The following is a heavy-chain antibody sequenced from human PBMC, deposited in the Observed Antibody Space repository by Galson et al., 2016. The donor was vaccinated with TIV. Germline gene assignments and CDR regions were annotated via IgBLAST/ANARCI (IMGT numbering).Heavy chain of an antibody. V-gene: IGHV4-34*01. J-gene: IGHJ6*02. D-gene: IGHD3-10*02. Sequence: SETLSLTCAVTPESVTGYYWSWIRQSPGKGLEWIGEINHRGTSKYNPSLASRVTILVDTPKSQFSLRLTSVTAAGTAVYYCARGRVVPRRTDYYYAMAVWGQGTAVIVAS. CDR2: INHRGTS. CDR1: PESVTGYY. CDR3: ARGRVVPRRTDYYYAMAV.